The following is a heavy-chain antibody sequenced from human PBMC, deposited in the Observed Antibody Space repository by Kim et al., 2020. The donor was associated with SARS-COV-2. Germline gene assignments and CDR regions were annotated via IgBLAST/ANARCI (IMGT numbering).Heavy chain of an antibody. CDR3: ARSKTQDYYDTSGSDYTIDV. CDR1: GFRFSDYY. D-gene: IGHD3-22*01. CDR2: ISGSGSYS. Sequence: GGSLRLSCAASGFRFSDYYMSWIRQAPGKGLEWLSYISGSGSYSIYADSVRGRFTISRDNAKNSLYLQMNSLRAGDTAVYYCARSKTQDYYDTSGSDYTIDVWGQGTTVTVSS. V-gene: IGHV3-11*03. J-gene: IGHJ6*02.